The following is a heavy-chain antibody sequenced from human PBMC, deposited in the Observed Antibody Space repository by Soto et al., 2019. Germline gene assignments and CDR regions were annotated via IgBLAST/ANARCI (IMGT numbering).Heavy chain of an antibody. CDR1: GYSFTSYW. CDR3: ASPSAAATASFDY. CDR2: IYPGDSDT. J-gene: IGHJ4*02. D-gene: IGHD6-13*01. Sequence: PGESLKISCKGSGYSFTSYWIGWVRQMPGKGLEWMGIIYPGDSDTRHSPSFQGQVTISADKSISTAYLQWSSLKASDTAMYYCASPSAAATASFDYWGQGTLVTVSS. V-gene: IGHV5-51*01.